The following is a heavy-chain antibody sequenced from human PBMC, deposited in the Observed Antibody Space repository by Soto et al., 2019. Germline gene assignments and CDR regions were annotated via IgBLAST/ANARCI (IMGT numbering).Heavy chain of an antibody. CDR2: INPNSGGT. D-gene: IGHD1-20*01. J-gene: IGHJ6*02. V-gene: IGHV1-2*04. Sequence: GASVKVSCKASGYTFTGYYMHWVRQAPGQGLEWMGWINPNSGGTNYAQKFQGWVTMTRDTSISTAYMELSRLRSDDTAVYYCARDNWNDEAYYYYGMDVWGQGTTVTVSS. CDR1: GYTFTGYY. CDR3: ARDNWNDEAYYYYGMDV.